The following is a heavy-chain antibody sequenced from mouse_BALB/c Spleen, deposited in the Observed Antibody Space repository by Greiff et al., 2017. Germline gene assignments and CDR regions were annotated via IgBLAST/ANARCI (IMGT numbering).Heavy chain of an antibody. CDR3: EKVTTDTTEWYFDV. D-gene: IGHD1-2*01. CDR2: ISSGGST. Sequence: DVKLVESGGGLVKPGGSLTLSCAASGFTFSSYAMSWVRQTPEKRLEWVASISSGGSTYYPDNVKGRFTISRDNARNILYLQMSSLRSEDTAMYYCEKVTTDTTEWYFDVWGEGTTVTVSS. J-gene: IGHJ1*01. V-gene: IGHV5-6-5*01. CDR1: GFTFSSYA.